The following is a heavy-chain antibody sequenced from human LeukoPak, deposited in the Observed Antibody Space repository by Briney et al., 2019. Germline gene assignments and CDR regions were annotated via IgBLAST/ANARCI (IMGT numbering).Heavy chain of an antibody. J-gene: IGHJ6*03. Sequence: PGGSLRLSCEASQFTTFSSYAMNWVRQAPGKRLEWVSIMSGAGGRIEYADSVNGRFTISRDNPRNTVYLHMNSLRAEDTAVYYCAKKGQAGTGRNYMDVWGKGTTVTVAS. D-gene: IGHD1-1*01. CDR2: MSGAGGRI. V-gene: IGHV3-23*01. CDR3: AKKGQAGTGRNYMDV. CDR1: QFTTFSSYA.